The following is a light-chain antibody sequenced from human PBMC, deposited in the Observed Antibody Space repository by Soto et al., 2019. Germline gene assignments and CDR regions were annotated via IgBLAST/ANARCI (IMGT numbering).Light chain of an antibody. CDR3: SAFTGTTYG. J-gene: IGLJ1*01. Sequence: QSVLTQPRAESGSPGQSVTISCTGTSSDVGGYNYVSWYQHYPGKAPKLMICDVSNRPSGVSNRFSGSKSGNTASLTISGLQAEDEADYYCSAFTGTTYGFGTGTKVTVL. CDR2: DVS. V-gene: IGLV2-11*01. CDR1: SSDVGGYNY.